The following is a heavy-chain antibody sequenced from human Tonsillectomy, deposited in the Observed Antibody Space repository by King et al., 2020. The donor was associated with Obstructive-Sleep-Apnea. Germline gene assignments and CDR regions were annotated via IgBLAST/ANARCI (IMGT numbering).Heavy chain of an antibody. CDR3: ARDGISGIDY. Sequence: VQLVESGGGVVQPGRSLRLSCATSGFTFSTYGMHWVRQAPGKGLEWVAFIWSDGSNALYVDSVRGRFTISRDASKNTLYLEISSLKAEDTGLYYCARDGISGIDYWGQGLLVAVSS. CDR2: IWSDGSNA. J-gene: IGHJ4*02. CDR1: GFTFSTYG. V-gene: IGHV3-33*01. D-gene: IGHD1-14*01.